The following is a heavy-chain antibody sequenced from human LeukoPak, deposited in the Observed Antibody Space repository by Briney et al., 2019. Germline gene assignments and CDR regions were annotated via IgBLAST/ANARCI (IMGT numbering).Heavy chain of an antibody. J-gene: IGHJ6*04. V-gene: IGHV3-20*04. D-gene: IGHD3-10*02. Sequence: GGSLRLSCAASGFTFDNYGMTWVRQAPGKGLQWVSGINWNGGSTGYADSVKGRFTISRDNAKNSLYLQMNSLRAEDTAVYYCAELGITMIGGVWGKGTTVTISS. CDR3: AELGITMIGGV. CDR1: GFTFDNYG. CDR2: INWNGGST.